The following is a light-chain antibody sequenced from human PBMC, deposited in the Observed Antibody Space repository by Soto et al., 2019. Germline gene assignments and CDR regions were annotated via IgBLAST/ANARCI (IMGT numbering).Light chain of an antibody. CDR2: DAS. CDR3: QQYNSYPWT. V-gene: IGKV1-5*01. CDR1: QSISSW. Sequence: DIQMTQSPSTLSASVGDRVTITCRASQSISSWLAWYQQKPGKAPKLLIYDASSLESGVPSNFSGSGSGTQFTLTISSLQPDDFATYYCQQYNSYPWTCGQGTKGDIK. J-gene: IGKJ1*01.